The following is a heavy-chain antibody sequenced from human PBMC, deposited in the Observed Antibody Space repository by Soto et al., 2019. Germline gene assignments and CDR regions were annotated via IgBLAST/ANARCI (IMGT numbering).Heavy chain of an antibody. Sequence: QVQLQESGPGLVKPSGILSLTCAVSGGSIRSTNWWTWVRQPPGKGLEWIGEIYHSGSTNYNPSLKSRVRISVNKSKNQFSLKLSSVTAADTAVYYCASPRTYNLLTTNPWGQGTLVTVSS. CDR1: GGSIRSTNW. V-gene: IGHV4-4*02. CDR3: ASPRTYNLLTTNP. J-gene: IGHJ5*02. CDR2: IYHSGST. D-gene: IGHD3-9*01.